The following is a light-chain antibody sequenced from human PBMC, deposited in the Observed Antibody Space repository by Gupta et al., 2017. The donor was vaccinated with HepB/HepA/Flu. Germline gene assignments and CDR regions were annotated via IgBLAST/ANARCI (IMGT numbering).Light chain of an antibody. Sequence: QSALTQPASVSGSPRQSITISCTGTSSDVGSYNLVSWYQQHPGKAPKLVIYEVSKRPSGVSDRFSGSKSGNTASLTISGLQAEDEADYYCCSYAGSRTFVVFGGGTKLTVL. V-gene: IGLV2-23*02. CDR3: CSYAGSRTFVV. CDR1: SSDVGSYNL. J-gene: IGLJ2*01. CDR2: EVS.